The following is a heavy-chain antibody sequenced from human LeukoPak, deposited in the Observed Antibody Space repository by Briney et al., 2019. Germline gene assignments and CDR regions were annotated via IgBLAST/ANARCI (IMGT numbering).Heavy chain of an antibody. J-gene: IGHJ4*02. CDR2: INHSGST. V-gene: IGHV4-34*01. CDR1: GGSFSGYY. Sequence: SETLSLTCAVYGGSFSGYYWSWIRQPPGKGLEWIGEINHSGSTNYNPSLKSRVTISVDTSKNQFSLKLSSVTAADTAVYYCARDKYYYGSGRRGAYYFDYWGQGTLVTVSS. D-gene: IGHD3-10*01. CDR3: ARDKYYYGSGRRGAYYFDY.